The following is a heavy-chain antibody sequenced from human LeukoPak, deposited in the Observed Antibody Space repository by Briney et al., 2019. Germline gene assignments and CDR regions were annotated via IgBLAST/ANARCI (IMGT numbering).Heavy chain of an antibody. D-gene: IGHD5-12*01. V-gene: IGHV4-61*02. Sequence: SETLSRTCTVSSGSISSGSSYWSWIRQPAGKGLEWIGRISTSGSTNYNPSLKSRVTISVDTSKIHFSLRLSSVTAADTAVYYFARAVDSYGGFDYWGQGTLVTVSS. CDR1: SGSISSGSSY. CDR2: ISTSGST. CDR3: ARAVDSYGGFDY. J-gene: IGHJ4*02.